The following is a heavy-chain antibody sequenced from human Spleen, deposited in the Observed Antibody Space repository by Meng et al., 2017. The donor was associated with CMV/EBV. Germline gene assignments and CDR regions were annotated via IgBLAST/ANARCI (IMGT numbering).Heavy chain of an antibody. J-gene: IGHJ4*02. V-gene: IGHV3-23*01. CDR3: AKDHTSKPFTSGWPPFDY. Sequence: GGSLRLSCAASGFTVSSHYMSWVRQSPDKGLEWVSAISGSGGSTYYADSVKVRFTISRDNSKNTLYLQMDSRRAGDTAVYYCAKDHTSKPFTSGWPPFDYWGQGTLVTVSS. CDR1: GFTVSSHY. D-gene: IGHD6-19*01. CDR2: ISGSGGST.